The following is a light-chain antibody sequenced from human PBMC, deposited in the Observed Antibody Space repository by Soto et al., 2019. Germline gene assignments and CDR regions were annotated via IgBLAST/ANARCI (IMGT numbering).Light chain of an antibody. CDR2: EVN. CDR3: AAWDDSLNGVV. Sequence: QSVLTQPPSASGSPGQSVAISCTGTSSDVGGYNYVSWYQQHPGKAPKLMIYEVNKRPSGVPDRFSGSKSGTSASLAISGLQSEDEADYYCAAWDDSLNGVVFGGGTKLTVL. J-gene: IGLJ2*01. CDR1: SSDVGGYNY. V-gene: IGLV2-8*01.